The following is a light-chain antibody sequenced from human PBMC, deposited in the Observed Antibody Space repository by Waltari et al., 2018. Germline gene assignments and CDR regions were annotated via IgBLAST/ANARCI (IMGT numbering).Light chain of an antibody. CDR2: GDD. V-gene: IGLV1-51*02. Sequence: QSVLTQPPSVSAAPGQRVTISCSGGRSNIGNNYVPWYRQFPGTAPKLLIYGDDGRPSGVPGRFSGSKSGPSATLDITGLQAGDEADYYCGTWDSSLSGAVFGGGTHLTVL. J-gene: IGLJ7*01. CDR3: GTWDSSLSGAV. CDR1: RSNIGNNY.